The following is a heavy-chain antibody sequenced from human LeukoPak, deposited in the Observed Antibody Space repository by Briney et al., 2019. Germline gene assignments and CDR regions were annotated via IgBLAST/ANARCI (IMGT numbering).Heavy chain of an antibody. CDR3: ARDVPGYDYVWGSYRYEDY. CDR2: ISWNSGSI. CDR1: GFTFDDYA. V-gene: IGHV3-9*01. J-gene: IGHJ4*02. D-gene: IGHD3-16*02. Sequence: GGSLRLSCAASGFTFDDYAMHWVRQAPGKGLEWVSGISWNSGSIGYADSVKGRFTISRDNAKNSLYLQMNSLRAEDTAVYYCARDVPGYDYVWGSYRYEDYWGQGTLVTVSS.